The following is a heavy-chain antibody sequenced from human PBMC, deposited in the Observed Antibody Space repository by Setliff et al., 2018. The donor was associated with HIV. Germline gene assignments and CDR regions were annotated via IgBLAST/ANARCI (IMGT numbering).Heavy chain of an antibody. J-gene: IGHJ4*02. Sequence: GESLKISCAASGFSFSSYAMSWVRQAPGKGLEWVSTLSGSGDSTYYADSVKGRFTISRDNSKNSLYLQMKSLKAEDTALYYCAKDRIAAALDYWGQGALVTVSS. V-gene: IGHV3-23*01. D-gene: IGHD6-13*01. CDR2: LSGSGDST. CDR1: GFSFSSYA. CDR3: AKDRIAAALDY.